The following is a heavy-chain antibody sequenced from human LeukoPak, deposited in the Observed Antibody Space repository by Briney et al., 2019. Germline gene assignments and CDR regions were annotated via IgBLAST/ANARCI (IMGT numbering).Heavy chain of an antibody. CDR1: EFSVGSNY. CDR3: AKLIAAAGTGY. D-gene: IGHD6-13*01. V-gene: IGHV3-66*02. Sequence: GGSLRLSCAASEFSVGSNYMTWVRQAPGKGLEWVSLIYSGGSTYYADSVKGRFTISRDNSKNTLYLQMNSLRAEDTAVYYCAKLIAAAGTGYWGQGTLVTVSS. J-gene: IGHJ4*02. CDR2: IYSGGST.